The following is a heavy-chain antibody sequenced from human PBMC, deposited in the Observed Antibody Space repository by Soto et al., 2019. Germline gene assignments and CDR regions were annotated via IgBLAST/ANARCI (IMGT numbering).Heavy chain of an antibody. V-gene: IGHV3-23*01. D-gene: IGHD3-10*01. CDR1: GFTFSSYA. CDR3: AKLRYGSGSYYPIGFDY. CDR2: ISGSGGST. Sequence: PGGSLRLSCAASGFTFSSYAMSWVRQAPGKGLEWVSAISGSGGSTYYADSVKGRFTISRDNSKNTLYLQMNSLRAEDTAVYYCAKLRYGSGSYYPIGFDYWGQGTLVTVSS. J-gene: IGHJ4*02.